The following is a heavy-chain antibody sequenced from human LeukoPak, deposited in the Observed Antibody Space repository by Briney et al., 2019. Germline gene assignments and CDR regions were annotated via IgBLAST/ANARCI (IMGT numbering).Heavy chain of an antibody. J-gene: IGHJ4*02. CDR3: ARVTGYMTEDYFDY. Sequence: SETLSLTCTVSGGSISSYYWSWIRQPPGKGLEWIGYIYYSGSTNYNPSLKSRVTISVDTTKNQFSLRLSSVTAADTAVYYCARVTGYMTEDYFDYWGQGTLITVSS. D-gene: IGHD6-13*01. CDR1: GGSISSYY. V-gene: IGHV4-59*01. CDR2: IYYSGST.